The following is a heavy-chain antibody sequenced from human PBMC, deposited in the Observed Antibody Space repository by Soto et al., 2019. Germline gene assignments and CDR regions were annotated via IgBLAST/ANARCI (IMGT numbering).Heavy chain of an antibody. D-gene: IGHD3-22*01. J-gene: IGHJ4*02. CDR3: AREDYYDRGEDY. Sequence: SGKVSGKASGGTFSSYAISWVRQAPGQGLEWMGGIIPIFGTANYAQKFQGRVTITADESTSTAYMELSSLRSEDTAVYYCAREDYYDRGEDYWGQGTLVPVSS. CDR1: GGTFSSYA. CDR2: IIPIFGTA. V-gene: IGHV1-69*13.